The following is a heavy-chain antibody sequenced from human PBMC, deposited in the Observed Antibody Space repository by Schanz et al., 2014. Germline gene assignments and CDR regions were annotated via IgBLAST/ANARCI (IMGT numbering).Heavy chain of an antibody. V-gene: IGHV3-23*04. Sequence: EVQLVESGGGLVQPGGSLRLSCAASGFTFSTYAMTWVRQAPGKGLEWVSSISIRGGNTYYTDSVKGRFTISRDNSKNTLDLQMSSLRADDTAVYYCTRDTDYHFDYWGQGTLVTVSS. J-gene: IGHJ4*02. CDR2: ISIRGGNT. D-gene: IGHD4-17*01. CDR3: TRDTDYHFDY. CDR1: GFTFSTYA.